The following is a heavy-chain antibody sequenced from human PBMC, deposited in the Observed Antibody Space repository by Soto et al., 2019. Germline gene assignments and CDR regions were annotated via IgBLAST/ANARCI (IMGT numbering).Heavy chain of an antibody. CDR3: AGGGIAAAGTGVDY. CDR1: GGSFSGYY. Sequence: SETLSLTCAVYGGSFSGYYWSWIRQPPGKGLEWIGEINHSGSTNYNPSLKSRVTISVDTSKNQFSLKLSSVTAADTAVYSCAGGGIAAAGTGVDYWGQGTLVTVSS. J-gene: IGHJ4*02. V-gene: IGHV4-34*01. D-gene: IGHD6-13*01. CDR2: INHSGST.